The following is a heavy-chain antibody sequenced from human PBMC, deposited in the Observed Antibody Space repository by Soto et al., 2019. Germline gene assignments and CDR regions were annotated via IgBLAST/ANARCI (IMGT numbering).Heavy chain of an antibody. CDR1: GGSISSRYW. V-gene: IGHV4-4*02. CDR2: INHGGTT. J-gene: IGHJ4*01. Sequence: SETLSLTCGVSGGSISSRYWWTWVRQSPVKGLQWIGEINHGGTTTHNPSLTSRVIISVDKSKNQFSLTVKSVTVEDTAVYYCVRRSHTIWPAYWGRGTQVTVSS. D-gene: IGHD2-2*01. CDR3: VRRSHTIWPAY.